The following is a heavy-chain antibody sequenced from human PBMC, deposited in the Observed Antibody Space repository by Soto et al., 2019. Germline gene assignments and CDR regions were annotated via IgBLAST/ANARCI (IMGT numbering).Heavy chain of an antibody. Sequence: QVQLVESGGGLVKPGGSLRLSGAASGFTFSDYYMSWIRQAPGKGLEWVSYISSSGSTIYYADSVKGRFTISRDNAKNSLYLQMNSLRAEDTAVYYCARDQPDIVVVPAAVIDHYYYYYMDVWGKGTTVTVSS. D-gene: IGHD2-2*01. J-gene: IGHJ6*03. CDR3: ARDQPDIVVVPAAVIDHYYYYYMDV. CDR2: ISSSGSTI. CDR1: GFTFSDYY. V-gene: IGHV3-11*01.